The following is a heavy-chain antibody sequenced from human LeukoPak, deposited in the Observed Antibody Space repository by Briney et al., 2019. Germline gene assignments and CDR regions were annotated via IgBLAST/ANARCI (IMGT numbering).Heavy chain of an antibody. Sequence: SQTLSLTCTVSGGSISSGSYYWSWIRQPAGKGLEWIGRIYTSGSTNYNPSLKSRVTMSVDTSKNQFSLKLSSVTAADTAVYYCATMTTVTTRPYYYYYMDVWGKGTTVTVSS. J-gene: IGHJ6*03. D-gene: IGHD4-11*01. V-gene: IGHV4-61*02. CDR3: ATMTTVTTRPYYYYYMDV. CDR2: IYTSGST. CDR1: GGSISSGSYY.